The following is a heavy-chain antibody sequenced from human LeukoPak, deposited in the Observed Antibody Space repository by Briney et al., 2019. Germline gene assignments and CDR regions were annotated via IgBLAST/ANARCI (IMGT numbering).Heavy chain of an antibody. CDR3: ARQRGVVPAAIEHNWFDP. CDR2: IYPGDSDT. D-gene: IGHD2-2*02. J-gene: IGHJ5*02. Sequence: GESLKISCKGSGYSFTSYWIGWVRQMPGEGLEWMGIIYPGDSDTRYSPSFQGQVTISADKSISTAYLQWSSLKASDTAMYYCARQRGVVPAAIEHNWFDPWGQGTLVTVSS. V-gene: IGHV5-51*01. CDR1: GYSFTSYW.